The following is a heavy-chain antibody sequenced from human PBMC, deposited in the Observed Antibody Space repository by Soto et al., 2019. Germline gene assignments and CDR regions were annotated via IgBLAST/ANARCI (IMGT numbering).Heavy chain of an antibody. CDR2: IGTAGDT. D-gene: IGHD2-15*01. CDR1: GFTFSGFD. CDR3: ARGQEVGAHFFDS. Sequence: EVQLVESGGNSVQPGGSLRLSCEASGFTFSGFDMHWVRQPTGKGLEWVSTIGTAGDTYYAVSVKGRFTISRDNAKNSLSLQMNSLRAGDTAVYFCARGQEVGAHFFDSWGQGTQVTVSS. J-gene: IGHJ4*02. V-gene: IGHV3-13*01.